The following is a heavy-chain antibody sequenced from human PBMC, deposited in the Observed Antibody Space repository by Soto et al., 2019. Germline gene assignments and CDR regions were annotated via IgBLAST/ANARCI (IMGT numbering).Heavy chain of an antibody. D-gene: IGHD6-19*01. CDR1: GYTGSSNY. J-gene: IGHJ4*02. Sequence: GGSLRLACAASGYTGSSNYMSWVRQAPGKGLEWVSVIYSGGSTYYADSVKGRFTISRDNSKNTLYLQMNSLRAEDTAVYYCARLSSGWTAFDYWGQGTLVTVSS. CDR2: IYSGGST. V-gene: IGHV3-53*01. CDR3: ARLSSGWTAFDY.